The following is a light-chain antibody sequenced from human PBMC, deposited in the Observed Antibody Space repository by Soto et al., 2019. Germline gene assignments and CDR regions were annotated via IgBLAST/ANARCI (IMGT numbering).Light chain of an antibody. CDR2: DVS. Sequence: QSALTQPRSVSGSPGQSVTISCTGTSSDVGGYNYVSWYQQLPGKAPKLMIYDVSKRPSGFPDRFSGSKSGNTASLTISGLQAEDEADYYCCSYAGSYVFGTGTKVTVL. CDR3: CSYAGSYV. V-gene: IGLV2-11*01. CDR1: SSDVGGYNY. J-gene: IGLJ1*01.